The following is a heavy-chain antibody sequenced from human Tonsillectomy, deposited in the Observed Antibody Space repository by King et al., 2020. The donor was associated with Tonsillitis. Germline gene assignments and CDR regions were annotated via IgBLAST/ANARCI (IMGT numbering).Heavy chain of an antibody. CDR1: GFTFSSYA. CDR2: ISGSGDST. Sequence: VQLVESGGGLVQPGGSLRLSCAASGFTFSSYAMSWVRQAPGQGLEWVSAISGSGDSTYYADSVKGRLTISRDNSKNTLYLQMNSLRAEDTAIYYCAKGADPGGAMTLFHYWGQGTLVTVSS. CDR3: AKGADPGGAMTLFHY. J-gene: IGHJ4*02. V-gene: IGHV3-23*04. D-gene: IGHD3-16*01.